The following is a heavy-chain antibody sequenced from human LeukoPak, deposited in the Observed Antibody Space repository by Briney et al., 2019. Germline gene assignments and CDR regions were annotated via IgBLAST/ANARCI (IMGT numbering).Heavy chain of an antibody. D-gene: IGHD3-9*01. CDR3: ARDLDWILFDY. CDR1: GFTFSTYW. Sequence: GGSLRLSCAASGFTFSTYWMHWVRQAPGKGLVWVSRVRPEGTTTAYADSVKGRFTISRDNAKNTLFLQMNSLSAEDTAVYCCARDLDWILFDYWGQGTLVTVSS. V-gene: IGHV3-74*03. J-gene: IGHJ4*02. CDR2: VRPEGTTT.